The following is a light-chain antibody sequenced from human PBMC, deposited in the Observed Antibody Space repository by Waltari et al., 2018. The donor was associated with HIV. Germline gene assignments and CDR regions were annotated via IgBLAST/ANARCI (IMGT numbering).Light chain of an antibody. CDR2: SNN. J-gene: IGLJ2*01. CDR3: ETLDDNLNGPV. CDR1: SSNIGNNA. Sequence: QSVLTQPPSASGTPGQRVTISCSGSSSNIGNNAVSWYQQFPGMAPKLLIYSNNQRPSGVPDRFSGSKSGTSASLAISGLQSEDEANYYCETLDDNLNGPVFGGGTKLTVL. V-gene: IGLV1-44*01.